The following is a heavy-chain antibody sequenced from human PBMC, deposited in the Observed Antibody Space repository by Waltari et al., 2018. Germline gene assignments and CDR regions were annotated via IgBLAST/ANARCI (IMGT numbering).Heavy chain of an antibody. J-gene: IGHJ4*02. CDR1: GFTFSSSW. Sequence: EVQLVESGGGLVQPGGSLRLSCAASGFTFSSSWMSWVRHAPGQGLEWVANIKQDGSEKYYVDSVKGRFTISRDNSKNSLYLQMNSLRAEDTAVYYCARDPRSTWLVGAKGGFDYWGQGTLVTVSS. V-gene: IGHV3-7*01. CDR2: IKQDGSEK. CDR3: ARDPRSTWLVGAKGGFDY. D-gene: IGHD1-26*01.